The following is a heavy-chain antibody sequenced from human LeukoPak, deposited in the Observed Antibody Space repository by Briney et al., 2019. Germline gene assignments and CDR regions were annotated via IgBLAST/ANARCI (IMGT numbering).Heavy chain of an antibody. CDR1: GFTFDDYA. Sequence: GGSLRLSCAASGFTFDDYAMHWVRQAPGKGLEWVSGISWNSGSIGYADSVKGRFTISRDNAKNSLYLQMNSLRAEDTALYYCAKDNGQAYYYYYMDVWSKGTTVTISS. CDR3: AKDNGQAYYYYYMDV. J-gene: IGHJ6*03. CDR2: ISWNSGSI. V-gene: IGHV3-9*01. D-gene: IGHD2-8*01.